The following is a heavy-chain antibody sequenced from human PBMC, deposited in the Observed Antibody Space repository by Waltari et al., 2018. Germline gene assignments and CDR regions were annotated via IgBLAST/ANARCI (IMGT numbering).Heavy chain of an antibody. CDR3: ARVTYSSSWYYWFDP. CDR2: SIPSFGTA. CDR1: GGTFSSYA. V-gene: IGHV1-69*05. J-gene: IGHJ5*02. D-gene: IGHD6-13*01. Sequence: QVQLVQSGAEVKKPGSSVKVSCEASGGTFSSYAISWVRQAPGQGLEWMGGSIPSFGTANYAKKFQGRGTITTDESTSTAYMELSSLRSEDTAVYYCARVTYSSSWYYWFDPWGQGTLVTVAS.